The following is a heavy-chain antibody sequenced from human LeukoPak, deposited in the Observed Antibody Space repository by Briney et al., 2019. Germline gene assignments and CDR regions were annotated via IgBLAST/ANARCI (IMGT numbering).Heavy chain of an antibody. D-gene: IGHD3-22*01. J-gene: IGHJ4*02. Sequence: ASVKVSCKASGGTFSSYAISWVRQAPGQGLEWMGGIIPIFGTANYAQKFQGRVTITADESTSTAYMELSSLRSEDTAVYYCASSFMSSGYYYDIGYWGQGTLVTVSS. V-gene: IGHV1-69*13. CDR2: IIPIFGTA. CDR3: ASSFMSSGYYYDIGY. CDR1: GGTFSSYA.